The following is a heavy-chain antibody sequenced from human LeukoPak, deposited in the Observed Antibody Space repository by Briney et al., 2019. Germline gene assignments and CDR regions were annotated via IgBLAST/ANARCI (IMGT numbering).Heavy chain of an antibody. CDR1: GFTFSSYG. V-gene: IGHV3-30*18. CDR3: AKDYYDSSGYYISVYYYYYYMDV. J-gene: IGHJ6*03. D-gene: IGHD3-22*01. Sequence: GGSLRLSCAASGFTFSSYGMHWVRQAPGKGLEWVAVISYDGSNKYCADSVKGRFTISRDNSKNTLYPQMNSLRAEDTAVYYCAKDYYDSSGYYISVYYYYYYMDVWGKGTTVTVSS. CDR2: ISYDGSNK.